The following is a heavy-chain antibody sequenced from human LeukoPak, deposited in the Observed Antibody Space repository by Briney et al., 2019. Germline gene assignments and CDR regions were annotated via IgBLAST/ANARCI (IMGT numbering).Heavy chain of an antibody. CDR2: IYYSGST. CDR3: AGENYDILTGYYYWFDP. D-gene: IGHD3-9*01. CDR1: GGSISSYY. V-gene: IGHV4-59*01. J-gene: IGHJ5*02. Sequence: SETLSLTCTVSGGSISSYYWSWIRQPPGKGLEWIGYIYYSGSTNYNPSLKSRVTISVDTSKNQFSLKLSSVTAADTAVYYCAGENYDILTGYYYWFDPWGQGTLVTVSS.